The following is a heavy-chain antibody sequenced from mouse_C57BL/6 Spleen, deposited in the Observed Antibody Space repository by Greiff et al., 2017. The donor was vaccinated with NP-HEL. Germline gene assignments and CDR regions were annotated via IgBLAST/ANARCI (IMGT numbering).Heavy chain of an antibody. V-gene: IGHV1-22*01. J-gene: IGHJ4*01. CDR2: INPNNGGT. D-gene: IGHD2-4*01. Sequence: EVKLVESGPELVKPGASVKMSCKASGYTFTDYNMHWVKQSHGKSLEWIGYINPNNGGTSYNQKFKGKATLTVNKSSSTAYMELRSLTSEDSAVYYCARGGYYDYDDYAMDYWGQGTSVTVSS. CDR1: GYTFTDYN. CDR3: ARGGYYDYDDYAMDY.